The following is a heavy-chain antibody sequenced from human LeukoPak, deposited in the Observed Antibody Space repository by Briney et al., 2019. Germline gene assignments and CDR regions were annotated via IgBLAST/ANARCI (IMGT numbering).Heavy chain of an antibody. Sequence: GRSLRLSCAASGLTFSSYAMHWVRQAPGKGLEWVAVISYDGSNKYYADSVKGRFTISRDNSKNTLYLQMNSLRAEDTAVYYCARESSLRDFGFDCWGQGALVTVSS. CDR1: GLTFSSYA. CDR3: ARESSLRDFGFDC. D-gene: IGHD3-10*01. J-gene: IGHJ4*02. V-gene: IGHV3-30*04. CDR2: ISYDGSNK.